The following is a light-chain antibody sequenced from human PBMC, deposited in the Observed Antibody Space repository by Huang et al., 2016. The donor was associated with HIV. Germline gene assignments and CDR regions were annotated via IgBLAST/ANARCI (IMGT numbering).Light chain of an antibody. V-gene: IGKV3-20*01. CDR1: QSVSNN. J-gene: IGKJ1*01. CDR3: QQYGSSPGT. Sequence: EVVMRQSPATLSVSPGESATLSCWASQSVSNNLAWYQQKPGQAPRLLIHGASTRATGIPDRFSGSGSGTDFTLTISRLEPEDFAVYYCQQYGSSPGTFGQGTKVEIK. CDR2: GAS.